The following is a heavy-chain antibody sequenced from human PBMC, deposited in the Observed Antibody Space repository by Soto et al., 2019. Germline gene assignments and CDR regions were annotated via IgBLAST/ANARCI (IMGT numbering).Heavy chain of an antibody. V-gene: IGHV3-49*03. CDR2: IRSKAYGGTT. D-gene: IGHD6-19*01. CDR1: GFTFGDYA. Sequence: GGSLRLSCTASGFTFGDYAMSWFRQAPGKGLEWVGFIRSKAYGGTTEYAATVKGRFTISRDDSKSIAYLQMNSLKTEDTAVYYCTRSMSSGEADYWGQGTLVTVSS. CDR3: TRSMSSGEADY. J-gene: IGHJ4*02.